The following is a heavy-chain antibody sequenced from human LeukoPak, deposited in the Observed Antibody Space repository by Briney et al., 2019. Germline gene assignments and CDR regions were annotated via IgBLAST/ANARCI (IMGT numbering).Heavy chain of an antibody. D-gene: IGHD4-17*01. V-gene: IGHV3-7*01. Sequence: HGGTLNLSCKVPEFIFNTNWMSWVRQAPGKGLEWVANIKQDGSESYYADSVKGRFTISRDNAKNSLYLQMNSLRAEDTAVYYCARDPGQDYGPKDPFDYWGQGTLVTVSS. J-gene: IGHJ4*02. CDR2: IKQDGSES. CDR1: EFIFNTNW. CDR3: ARDPGQDYGPKDPFDY.